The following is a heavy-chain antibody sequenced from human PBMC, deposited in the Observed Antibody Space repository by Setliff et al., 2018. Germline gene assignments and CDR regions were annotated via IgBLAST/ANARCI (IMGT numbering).Heavy chain of an antibody. V-gene: IGHV1-18*01. CDR3: SRLVRFCSKISYLRLLGDDY. CDR1: GYTFTDYG. CDR2: ISPHNGKT. Sequence: ASVKVSCKASGYTFTDYGVCWVRQAPGQGLKWVGWISPHNGKTYYAQKFQDRITMTTDTSTATAYFAFKSLRSDDTAIYYCSRLVRFCSKISYLRLLGDDYWGQGALVTVSS. D-gene: IGHD3-10*01. J-gene: IGHJ4*02.